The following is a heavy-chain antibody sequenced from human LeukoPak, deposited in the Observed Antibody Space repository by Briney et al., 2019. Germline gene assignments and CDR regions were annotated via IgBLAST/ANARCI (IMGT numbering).Heavy chain of an antibody. CDR3: ASRYCPHSNYHLVGAY. V-gene: IGHV4-39*01. Sequence: LETLSLTCTVSGASISSNSYCWGWIRQPPGKGLESLANVYNTGNTYYNPSLQSRVSISVDTSKNQICLKLSSVTAADTAVYFCASRYCPHSNYHLVGAYWGQGTLVTVSS. CDR2: VYNTGNT. CDR1: GASISSNSYC. J-gene: IGHJ4*02. D-gene: IGHD2-15*01.